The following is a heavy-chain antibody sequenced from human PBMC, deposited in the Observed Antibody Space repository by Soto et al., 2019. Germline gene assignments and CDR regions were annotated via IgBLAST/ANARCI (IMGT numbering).Heavy chain of an antibody. J-gene: IGHJ5*02. Sequence: QPPGKGLEWIGYIYYSGSTLYNPSLKSRVTISIDRSKNQFSLNLNSVTAADTAVYYCARSSGTFNWFDPWGQGTLVTVSS. CDR3: ARSSGTFNWFDP. V-gene: IGHV4-59*12. CDR2: IYYSGST. D-gene: IGHD1-26*01.